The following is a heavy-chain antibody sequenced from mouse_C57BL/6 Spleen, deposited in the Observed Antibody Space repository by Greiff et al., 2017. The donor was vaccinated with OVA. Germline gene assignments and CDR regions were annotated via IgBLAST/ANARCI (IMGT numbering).Heavy chain of an antibody. CDR1: GYTFTSYW. J-gene: IGHJ2*01. V-gene: IGHV1-53*01. D-gene: IGHD1-1*01. Sequence: QVQLQQPGTELVKPGASLKLSCTASGYTFTSYWMHWVKQRPGQVLEWIGNINPSNGGTKYNEKFKNKATLTVDKSSNTAYMQLSSLTSEDSAVYYCARSYDYNGSSGYIDYWGQGTTLTVSS. CDR2: INPSNGGT. CDR3: ARSYDYNGSSGYIDY.